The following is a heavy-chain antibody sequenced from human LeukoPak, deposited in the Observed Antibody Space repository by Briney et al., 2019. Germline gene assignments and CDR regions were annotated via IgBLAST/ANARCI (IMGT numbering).Heavy chain of an antibody. Sequence: PGGSLRLSCAASRFTFSTYGIHWVRQAPGKGLEWAAVIWYDGSNKYYADSVKGRFTISRDNSKNTLYLQMNSLRAEDTAVYYWARELDRIQDLDSCGQGTQVTVSS. CDR3: ARELDRIQDLDS. CDR2: IWYDGSNK. V-gene: IGHV3-33*01. J-gene: IGHJ4*02. D-gene: IGHD2-21*01. CDR1: RFTFSTYG.